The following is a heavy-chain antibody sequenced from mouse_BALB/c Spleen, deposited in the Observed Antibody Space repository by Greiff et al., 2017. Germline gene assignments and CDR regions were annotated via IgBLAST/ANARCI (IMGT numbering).Heavy chain of an antibody. D-gene: IGHD2-1*01. CDR1: GFTFSSFG. J-gene: IGHJ3*01. V-gene: IGHV5-17*02. Sequence: EVKLVESGGGLVQPGGSRKLSCAASGFTFSSFGMHWVRQAPEKGLEWVAYISSGSSTIYYADTVKGRFTISRDNPKNTLFLQMTSLRSEDTAMYYCERFYGNYGLAWFAYWGQGTLVTVSA. CDR3: ERFYGNYGLAWFAY. CDR2: ISSGSSTI.